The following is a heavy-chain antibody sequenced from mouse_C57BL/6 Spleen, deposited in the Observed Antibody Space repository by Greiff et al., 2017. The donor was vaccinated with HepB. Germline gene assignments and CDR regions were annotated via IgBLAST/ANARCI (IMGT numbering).Heavy chain of an antibody. CDR3: ARRDSSQYFDY. CDR2: IYPGDGDT. Sequence: QVQLKESGAELVKPGASVKISCKASGYAFSSYWMNWVKQRPGKGLEWIGQIYPGDGDTNYNGKFKGEATLTADKSSSTAYMQLSSLTSEDSAVYFCARRDSSQYFDYWGQGTTLTVSS. J-gene: IGHJ2*01. V-gene: IGHV1-80*01. D-gene: IGHD3-3*01. CDR1: GYAFSSYW.